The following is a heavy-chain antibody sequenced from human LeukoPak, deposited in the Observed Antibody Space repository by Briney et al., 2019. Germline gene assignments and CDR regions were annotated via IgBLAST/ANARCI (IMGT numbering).Heavy chain of an antibody. D-gene: IGHD6-19*01. CDR2: INPSGGGT. CDR1: GYSFTTYY. J-gene: IGHJ4*02. CDR3: ARVKPSSSGHDY. Sequence: APVKVSCKASGYSFTTYYMHWVRQAPGQGLEWMGIINPSGGGTNYARKFQDRVTMTRDTSTSTVYMDLSSLRSEDTAVYYCARVKPSSSGHDYWGQGTLLTVSS. V-gene: IGHV1-46*03.